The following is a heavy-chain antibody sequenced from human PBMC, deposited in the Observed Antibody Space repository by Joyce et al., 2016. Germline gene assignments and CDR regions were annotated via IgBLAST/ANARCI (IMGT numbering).Heavy chain of an antibody. D-gene: IGHD2-8*01. V-gene: IGHV3-21*01. J-gene: IGHJ4*02. Sequence: EVQLVEYGGGLVKPGGSLRLSCAASGFTFSSYSMSWVRQAPGKGMELVSSLSSSSSYIKYTDSVKGRFTISRDNAKNSLYLQMNSLRVEDTAVYYCARSSYTNGIFDYWGQGTLVTVSS. CDR2: LSSSSSYI. CDR3: ARSSYTNGIFDY. CDR1: GFTFSSYS.